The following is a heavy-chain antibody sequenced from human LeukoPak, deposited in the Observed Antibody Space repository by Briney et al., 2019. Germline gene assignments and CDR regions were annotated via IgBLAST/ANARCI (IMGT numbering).Heavy chain of an antibody. D-gene: IGHD3-22*01. J-gene: IGHJ4*02. Sequence: GASLKISYKGSGYSFTSYWIGWVRPMPGKGLEWMGIIYPGDSDTRYSPSFQGQVTISADKSISTAYLQWSSLKASDTAMYYCARWGYYYDSSGYYIPFDYWGQGTLVTVPS. CDR3: ARWGYYYDSSGYYIPFDY. CDR1: GYSFTSYW. V-gene: IGHV5-51*01. CDR2: IYPGDSDT.